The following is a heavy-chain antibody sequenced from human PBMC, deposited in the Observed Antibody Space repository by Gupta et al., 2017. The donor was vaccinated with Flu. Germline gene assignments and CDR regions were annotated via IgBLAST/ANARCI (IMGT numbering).Heavy chain of an antibody. CDR3: VRDGAALRYFYWAPRMDV. J-gene: IGHJ6*02. V-gene: IGHV3-74*01. D-gene: IGHD3-9*01. Sequence: LSRNKKDWYSTTYADSVKGRITISRDNAKNTLYLQMNSLRVEDTGLYYCVRDGAALRYFYWAPRMDVWGQGTTVTVSS. CDR2: NKKDWYST.